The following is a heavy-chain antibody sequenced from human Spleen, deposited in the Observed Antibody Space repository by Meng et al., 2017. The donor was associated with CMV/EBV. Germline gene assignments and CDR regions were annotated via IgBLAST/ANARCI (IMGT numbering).Heavy chain of an antibody. J-gene: IGHJ4*02. CDR3: ARSRDGPPYYFDY. V-gene: IGHV3-7*01. Sequence: GGSLRLSCAASGFTFSSYSMNWVRQAPGKGLEWVANIKQDGSEKYYADSVKGRFTISRDNAKNSLYLQMNSLRAEDTAVYYCARSRDGPPYYFDYWGQGTLVTVSS. CDR2: IKQDGSEK. CDR1: GFTFSSYS.